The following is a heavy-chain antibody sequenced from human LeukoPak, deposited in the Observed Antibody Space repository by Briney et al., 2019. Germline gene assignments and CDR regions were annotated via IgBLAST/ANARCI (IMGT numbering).Heavy chain of an antibody. Sequence: SETLSLTCAVYGGSFSGYYWSWIRQPPGKGLEWIGEINHSGSTNYNPSLKSRVTISVDTSKSQFSLKLNSMTAADTAVYYCARGAQTYYDKAPVDYWGQRTLVTVSS. CDR3: ARGAQTYYDKAPVDY. V-gene: IGHV4-34*01. D-gene: IGHD3-22*01. J-gene: IGHJ4*02. CDR2: INHSGST. CDR1: GGSFSGYY.